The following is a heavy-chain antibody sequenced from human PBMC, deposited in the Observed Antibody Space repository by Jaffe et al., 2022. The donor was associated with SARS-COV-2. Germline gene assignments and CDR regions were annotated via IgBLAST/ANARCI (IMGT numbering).Heavy chain of an antibody. D-gene: IGHD6-19*01. CDR3: ARDIPSFIAVAGTSYFDY. CDR2: TYYRSKWYN. J-gene: IGHJ4*02. CDR1: GDSVSSNSAA. V-gene: IGHV6-1*01. Sequence: QVQLQQSGPGLVKPSQTLSLTCAISGDSVSSNSAAWNWIRQSPSRGLEWLGRTYYRSKWYNDYAVSVKSRITINPDTSKNQFSLQLNSVTPEDTAVYYCARDIPSFIAVAGTSYFDYWGQGTLVTVSS.